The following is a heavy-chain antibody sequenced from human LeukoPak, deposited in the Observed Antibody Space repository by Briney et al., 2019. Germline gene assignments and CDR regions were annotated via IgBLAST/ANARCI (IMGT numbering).Heavy chain of an antibody. J-gene: IGHJ4*02. D-gene: IGHD3-22*01. V-gene: IGHV1-3*01. CDR3: ARAHITMIVEGQSDY. CDR2: INAGNGNT. CDR1: GYTFTSYG. Sequence: ASVKVSCKASGYTFTSYGISWVRQAPGQRLEWMGWINAGNGNTKYSQKFQGRVTITRDTSASTAYMELSSLRSEDTAVYYCARAHITMIVEGQSDYWGQGTLVTVSS.